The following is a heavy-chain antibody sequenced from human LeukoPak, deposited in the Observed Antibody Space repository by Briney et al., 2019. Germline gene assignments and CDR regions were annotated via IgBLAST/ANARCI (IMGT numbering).Heavy chain of an antibody. CDR3: ALYSSSSHDVLKYYYYYGMDV. CDR1: GGTFSSYA. Sequence: ASVKVSCKASGGTFSSYAISWVRQAPGQGLEWMGGIISIFGTANYAQKFQGRVTITADESTSTAYMELSSLRSEDTAVYYCALYSSSSHDVLKYYYYYGMDVWGQGTTVTVSS. V-gene: IGHV1-69*01. CDR2: IISIFGTA. D-gene: IGHD6-13*01. J-gene: IGHJ6*02.